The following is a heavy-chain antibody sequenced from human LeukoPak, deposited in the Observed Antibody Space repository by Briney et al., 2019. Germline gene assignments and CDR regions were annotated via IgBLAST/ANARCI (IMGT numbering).Heavy chain of an antibody. Sequence: GGSLRLSCAASGFTFSSYGMHWVRQAPGKGLEGVAVISYDGSNKYYADSVKGRFTISRDNSKNTLYVQMNSLRAEDTAVYYCAKDRVVRGVITLAVIDYYYYMDVWGKGTTVTVSS. D-gene: IGHD3-10*01. J-gene: IGHJ6*03. V-gene: IGHV3-30*18. CDR2: ISYDGSNK. CDR1: GFTFSSYG. CDR3: AKDRVVRGVITLAVIDYYYYMDV.